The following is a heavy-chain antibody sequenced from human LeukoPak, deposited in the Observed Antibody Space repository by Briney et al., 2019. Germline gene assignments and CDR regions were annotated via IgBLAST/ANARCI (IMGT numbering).Heavy chain of an antibody. Sequence: GGSLRLSCAASGFTVSSNYMSWVRQAPGKGLEWVSVIYSGGSTYYADSVKGRFTISRDNSKNTLYLQMNSLRAEDTAVYYCARDYTTGTTFFDYWGQGTLVTVSS. CDR1: GFTVSSNY. D-gene: IGHD1-1*01. CDR3: ARDYTTGTTFFDY. J-gene: IGHJ4*02. CDR2: IYSGGST. V-gene: IGHV3-53*01.